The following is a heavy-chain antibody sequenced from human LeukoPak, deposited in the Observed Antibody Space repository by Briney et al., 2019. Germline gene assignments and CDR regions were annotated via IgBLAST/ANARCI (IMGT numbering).Heavy chain of an antibody. J-gene: IGHJ4*02. CDR1: GFTVSSNY. Sequence: PGGSLRLSCAASGFTVSSNYMSWVRQAPGKGLEWVAFIRYDGSNKYYADSVKGRFTISRDNSKNTLYLQMNSLRAEDTAVYYCAKDEFHDINMAASGTGGYWGQGTLVTVSS. D-gene: IGHD6-13*01. V-gene: IGHV3-30*02. CDR3: AKDEFHDINMAASGTGGY. CDR2: IRYDGSNK.